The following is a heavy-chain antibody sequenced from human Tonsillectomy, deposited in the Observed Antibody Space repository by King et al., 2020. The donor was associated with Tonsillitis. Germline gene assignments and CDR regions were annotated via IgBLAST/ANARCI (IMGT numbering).Heavy chain of an antibody. D-gene: IGHD1-26*01. V-gene: IGHV3-23*04. CDR3: AKDRAGSGTYFSSAFDI. CDR1: GFTFSGYA. J-gene: IGHJ3*02. CDR2: ISGSGGST. Sequence: VQLVESGGGLVQPGGSLRLSCAASGFTFSGYAMSWVRQAPGKGLEWVSGISGSGGSTYYADSVKGRFTISRGNAKNPLYLQMNSLRAEDTALSYCAKDRAGSGTYFSSAFDIWGQGTVATVSS.